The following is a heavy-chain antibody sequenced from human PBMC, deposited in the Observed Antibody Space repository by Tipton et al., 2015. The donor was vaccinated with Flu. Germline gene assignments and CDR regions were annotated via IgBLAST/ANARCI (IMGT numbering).Heavy chain of an antibody. D-gene: IGHD2-15*01. V-gene: IGHV4-59*08. Sequence: TLSLTCTVSGDSLESFYWSWIRQSPGKGLEWLGYVAYTGTTNYSPSLKGRVTMSVDMSKNQVFLRLTSVVPTDTAIYFCARHLTYSFHSWGQGTPVTVSS. CDR2: VAYTGTT. J-gene: IGHJ5*01. CDR3: ARHLTYSFHS. CDR1: GDSLESFY.